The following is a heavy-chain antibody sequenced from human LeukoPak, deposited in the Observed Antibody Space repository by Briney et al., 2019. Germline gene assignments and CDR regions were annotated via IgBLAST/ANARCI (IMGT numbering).Heavy chain of an antibody. D-gene: IGHD6-13*01. CDR3: ARDRGPGIKPAGTVGMDV. CDR2: VISRSTNSI. Sequence: PVKRLDSPSGVISRSTNSISYADSVKGRFTISRDNAKNSLFLQVNNLRDEDTAVYYCARDRGPGIKPAGTVGMDVWGQGTTVTVSS. J-gene: IGHJ6*02. V-gene: IGHV3-48*02.